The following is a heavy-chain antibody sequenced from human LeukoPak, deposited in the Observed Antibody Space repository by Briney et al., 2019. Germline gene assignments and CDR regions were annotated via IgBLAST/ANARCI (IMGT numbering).Heavy chain of an antibody. Sequence: GASVKVSCKASGYTFTGYYMHWVRQAPGQGLEWTGWINPNSGGTNYAQKFQGRVTITRNTSISTAYMELSSLRSEDTAVYYCARGVRGVKGLFDYWGQGTLVTVSS. CDR2: INPNSGGT. CDR1: GYTFTGYY. CDR3: ARGVRGVKGLFDY. J-gene: IGHJ4*02. D-gene: IGHD3-10*01. V-gene: IGHV1-2*02.